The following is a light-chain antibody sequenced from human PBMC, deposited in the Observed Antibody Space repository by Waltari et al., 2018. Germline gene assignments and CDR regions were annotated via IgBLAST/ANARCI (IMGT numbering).Light chain of an antibody. J-gene: IGLJ2*01. Sequence: QSALTQPASVSGSPGQSITISCTGTSSDVGHYNYVSWYQQRPGKAPKLMIYDVRYRPSGISSRFSGSKSGSTASLTIYGLQAEDEADYYCSSFTSASTVGVIFGGGTKLTVL. V-gene: IGLV2-14*03. CDR1: SSDVGHYNY. CDR2: DVR. CDR3: SSFTSASTVGVI.